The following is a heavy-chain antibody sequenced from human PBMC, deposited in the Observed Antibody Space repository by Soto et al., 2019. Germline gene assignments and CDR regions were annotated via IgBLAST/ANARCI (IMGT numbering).Heavy chain of an antibody. V-gene: IGHV3-30*18. CDR3: EKCGFGVVKNYRDV. CDR1: GFTFSTHG. CDR2: ISYDGSNK. D-gene: IGHD3-3*01. Sequence: QVQLVESGGGVVQPGKSLRLSCAASGFTFSTHGMHWVRQAPGQGREWGAVISYDGSNKYYADSVKGRFTISRDNSKDTLYLQMNSLRAEDTAVYYCEKCGFGVVKNYRDVWGKGTTVTVSS. J-gene: IGHJ6*03.